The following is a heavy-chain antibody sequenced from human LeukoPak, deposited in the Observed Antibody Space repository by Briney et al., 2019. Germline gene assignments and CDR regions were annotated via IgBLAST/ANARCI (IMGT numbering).Heavy chain of an antibody. D-gene: IGHD2-2*01. Sequence: SETLSLTCTVSGGSISSYYWSWIRQPPGKGLEWIGYIYYSGSTNYNPSLKSRVTISVDTSKNQFSLKLSPVTAADTAVYYCARGWYCSSTSCYPEDYYYYMDVWGKGTTVTVSS. CDR2: IYYSGST. CDR1: GGSISSYY. V-gene: IGHV4-59*01. J-gene: IGHJ6*03. CDR3: ARGWYCSSTSCYPEDYYYYMDV.